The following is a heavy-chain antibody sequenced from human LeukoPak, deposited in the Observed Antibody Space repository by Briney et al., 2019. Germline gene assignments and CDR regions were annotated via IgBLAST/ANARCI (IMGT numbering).Heavy chain of an antibody. CDR3: ARSGYCSSTSCYPPADWFDP. J-gene: IGHJ5*02. Sequence: SETLSLTCTVSGGSISSYYWSWIRQPPGKGLEWIGYIYYSGSTNYNPSLKSRVTISVDTSKNQFSLKLSSVTAADAAVYYCARSGYCSSTSCYPPADWFDPWGQGTLVTVSS. V-gene: IGHV4-59*01. CDR1: GGSISSYY. CDR2: IYYSGST. D-gene: IGHD2-2*01.